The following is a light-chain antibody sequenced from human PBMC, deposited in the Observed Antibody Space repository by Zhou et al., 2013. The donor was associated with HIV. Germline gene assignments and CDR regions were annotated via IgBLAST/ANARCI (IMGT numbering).Light chain of an antibody. CDR1: QSVSSTY. CDR2: GAS. Sequence: EIVLTQSPGTLSLSPGEGATLSCRASQSVSSTYLAWYQQKPGQAPRLLIYGASSRATGIPDRFSGSGSGTDFTLTISRLEPEDFAVYYCQQYGSLFGPGTKVDIK. J-gene: IGKJ3*01. V-gene: IGKV3-20*01. CDR3: QQYGSL.